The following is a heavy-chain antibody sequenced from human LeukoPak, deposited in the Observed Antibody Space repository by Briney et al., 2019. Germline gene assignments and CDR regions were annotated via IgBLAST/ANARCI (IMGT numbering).Heavy chain of an antibody. CDR3: ARVRITMVRGVMPRGVFDY. CDR2: INPNSGGT. CDR1: GYTFTGYY. Sequence: GASVKVSCKASGYTFTGYYMHWVRQAPGQGLEWMGWINPNSGGTNYAQKFQGRVTMTRDTSISTAYMELSRLRSDDTAVYYCARVRITMVRGVMPRGVFDYWGQGTLVTVSS. J-gene: IGHJ4*02. D-gene: IGHD3-10*01. V-gene: IGHV1-2*02.